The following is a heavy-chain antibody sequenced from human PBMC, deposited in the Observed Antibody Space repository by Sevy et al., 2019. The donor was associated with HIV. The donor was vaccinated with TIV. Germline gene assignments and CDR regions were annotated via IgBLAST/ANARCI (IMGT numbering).Heavy chain of an antibody. Sequence: GGSLRLSCAASGFTFSSYAMTWVRQAPGKGLEWVSSISGSGGNTYYADSVKGRFTISRDSSKKTVSLQMNSLRAEDTAVYYCAKDGLWLSVAYWGQGTLVTVSS. J-gene: IGHJ4*02. CDR1: GFTFSSYA. V-gene: IGHV3-23*01. CDR3: AKDGLWLSVAY. CDR2: ISGSGGNT. D-gene: IGHD5-18*01.